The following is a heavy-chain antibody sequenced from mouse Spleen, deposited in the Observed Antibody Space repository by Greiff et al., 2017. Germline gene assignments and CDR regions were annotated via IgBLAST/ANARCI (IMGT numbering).Heavy chain of an antibody. V-gene: IGHV6-6*01. CDR1: GFTFSDAW. J-gene: IGHJ4*01. D-gene: IGHD2-5*01. CDR3: TRSYYSNYYYAMDY. CDR2: IRNKANNHAT. Sequence: EVKVEESGGGLVQPGGSMKLSCAASGFTFSDAWMDWVRQSPEKGLEWVAEIRNKANNHATYYAESVKGRFTISRDDSKSSVYLQMNSLRAEDTSIYYCTRSYYSNYYYAMDYWGPGTSVTVSS.